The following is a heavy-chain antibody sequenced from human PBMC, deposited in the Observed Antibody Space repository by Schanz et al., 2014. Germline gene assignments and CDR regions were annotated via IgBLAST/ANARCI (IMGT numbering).Heavy chain of an antibody. CDR3: AKEPSHGDYDYYFDY. CDR1: GFTLSSYA. Sequence: EVQLLDSGGGLVQPGGSLRLSCAAYGFTLSSYAMHWVRQAPGKGLEWVSVIYSGIGAYYADSVKDRFTVSRDNSKNTLYLQMNSLRAEDTAVYYCAKEPSHGDYDYYFDYWGQGTLVTVSS. J-gene: IGHJ4*02. V-gene: IGHV3-23*03. D-gene: IGHD3-22*01. CDR2: IYSGIGA.